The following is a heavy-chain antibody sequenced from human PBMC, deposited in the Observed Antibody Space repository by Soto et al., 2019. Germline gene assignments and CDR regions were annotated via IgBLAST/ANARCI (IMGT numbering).Heavy chain of an antibody. D-gene: IGHD3-22*01. Sequence: ASLKGSCKASGYTFTIYAMHWVRQAPGQRLEWMGWINAGNGNTKYSQKFQGRVTITRDTSASTAYMELSSLRSEDTAVYYCARALRYYDSSGYYPWGQGTLVTVSS. J-gene: IGHJ5*02. CDR2: INAGNGNT. CDR3: ARALRYYDSSGYYP. V-gene: IGHV1-3*01. CDR1: GYTFTIYA.